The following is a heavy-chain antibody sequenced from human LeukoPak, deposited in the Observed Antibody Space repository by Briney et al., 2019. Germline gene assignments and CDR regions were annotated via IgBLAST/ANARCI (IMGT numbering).Heavy chain of an antibody. Sequence: AGGSLRLSCAASGFTFSSYGMHWVRQAPGKGLEWVAFIRYDGSNKYYADSVKGRFTISRDNSKNTLYLQMNSLRAEDTAVYYCAKDSYNWNDLTDYYFDYWGQGTLVTVSS. CDR2: IRYDGSNK. CDR3: AKDSYNWNDLTDYYFDY. D-gene: IGHD1-1*01. J-gene: IGHJ4*02. V-gene: IGHV3-30*02. CDR1: GFTFSSYG.